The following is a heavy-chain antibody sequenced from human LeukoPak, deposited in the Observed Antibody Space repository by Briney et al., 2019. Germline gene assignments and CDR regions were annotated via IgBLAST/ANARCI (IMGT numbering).Heavy chain of an antibody. Sequence: GGSLRLSCAASGFTFSDYYMSWIRQAPGKGLEWISYISSRGSTTYYADSVKGRFTISRDNAKNSLYLQMNSLRAEDTAVYYCARARFTVTTPLGFDYWGQGTLVTVSS. CDR3: ARARFTVTTPLGFDY. J-gene: IGHJ4*02. D-gene: IGHD4-17*01. CDR1: GFTFSDYY. CDR2: ISSRGSTT. V-gene: IGHV3-11*04.